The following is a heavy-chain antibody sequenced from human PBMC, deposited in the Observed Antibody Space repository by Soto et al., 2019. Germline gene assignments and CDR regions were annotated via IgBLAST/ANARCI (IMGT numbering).Heavy chain of an antibody. D-gene: IGHD5-18*01. Sequence: QVQLQESGPGLVKPSQTLSLTCTVSGGSISSGDYYWSWIRQPPGKGLEWIGNIYYSGSTYSNPSLESRVTISVDTSKNHFSLKLSSVTAADTAVYYCASNSYGYACYDYWGQGTLVTVSS. CDR2: IYYSGST. CDR1: GGSISSGDYY. J-gene: IGHJ4*02. CDR3: ASNSYGYACYDY. V-gene: IGHV4-30-4*01.